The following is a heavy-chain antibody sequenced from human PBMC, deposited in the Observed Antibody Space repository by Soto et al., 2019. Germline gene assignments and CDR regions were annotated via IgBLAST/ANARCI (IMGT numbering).Heavy chain of an antibody. Sequence: GGSLRLSCAASGFTFSSYAMHWVRQAPGKGLEWVAVISYDGSNKYYADSVKGRFTISRDNSKNTLYLQMNSLRAEDTAVYYCARIQLAAAGNHNYYYYGMAVWGQGTTVTVSS. V-gene: IGHV3-30-3*01. CDR2: ISYDGSNK. J-gene: IGHJ6*02. CDR3: ARIQLAAAGNHNYYYYGMAV. D-gene: IGHD6-13*01. CDR1: GFTFSSYA.